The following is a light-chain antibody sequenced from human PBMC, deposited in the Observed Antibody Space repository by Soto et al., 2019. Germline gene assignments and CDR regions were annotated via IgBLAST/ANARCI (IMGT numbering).Light chain of an antibody. Sequence: DIVLTQSPATLSLSPGERATLSCMASQSVTNSLAWYQQKPGQAPRLLVYDASNRATGIPTRFSGSWSGTDCTLTISNLEPEDVAVYYCQQHISWPLTFGGGAKVDIK. J-gene: IGKJ4*01. CDR1: QSVTNS. V-gene: IGKV3-11*01. CDR3: QQHISWPLT. CDR2: DAS.